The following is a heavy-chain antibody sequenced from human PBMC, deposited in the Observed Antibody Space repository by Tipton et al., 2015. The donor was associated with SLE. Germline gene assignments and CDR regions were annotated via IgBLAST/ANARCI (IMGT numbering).Heavy chain of an antibody. D-gene: IGHD5-18*01. J-gene: IGHJ4*02. Sequence: SLRLSCAASGFTVSSNFMSWVRQAPGKGLEWVSVIYSGGNTYYADSVTSRFTFSRDNSKNTLYLQMNSLRAEDTAEYYCAGEWTTGYSYGPFDYWGQGTLVTVSS. CDR1: GFTVSSNF. V-gene: IGHV3-66*01. CDR3: AGEWTTGYSYGPFDY. CDR2: IYSGGNT.